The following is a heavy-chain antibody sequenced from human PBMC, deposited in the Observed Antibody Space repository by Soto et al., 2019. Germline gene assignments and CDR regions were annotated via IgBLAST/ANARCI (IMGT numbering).Heavy chain of an antibody. CDR2: ISGSGTST. CDR1: RLTFSSHG. J-gene: IGHJ4*02. Sequence: EVQLLESGGGLVQPGGSLRLSCAASRLTFSSHGMSWVRQAPGKGLEWVSNISGSGTSTYYADSVRGRFTISRDNSKNTLYLEMNSLRADDTAVYYCATGGWLRHNDNWGQGTLVTFSS. V-gene: IGHV3-23*01. CDR3: ATGGWLRHNDN. D-gene: IGHD5-12*01.